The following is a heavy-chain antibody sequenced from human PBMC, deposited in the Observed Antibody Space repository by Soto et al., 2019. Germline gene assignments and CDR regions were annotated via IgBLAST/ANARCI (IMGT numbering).Heavy chain of an antibody. V-gene: IGHV3-23*01. Sequence: GGSLRLSCAASGFTFSSYAMSWVRQAPGKGLEWVSAISGSGGSTYYADSVKGRFTNSRDNSKNTLYLQMNSLRAEDTAVYYCAKGEMVLTGYYYFDYWGQGTLVTVSS. D-gene: IGHD3-9*01. CDR3: AKGEMVLTGYYYFDY. J-gene: IGHJ4*02. CDR1: GFTFSSYA. CDR2: ISGSGGST.